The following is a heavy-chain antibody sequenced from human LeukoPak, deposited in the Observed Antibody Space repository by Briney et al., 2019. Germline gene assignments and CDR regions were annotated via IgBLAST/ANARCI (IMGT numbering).Heavy chain of an antibody. CDR3: ARQVGRVGTTDYFDY. CDR2: IYYSGST. V-gene: IGHV4-59*01. Sequence: SETLSLTCTVSGGSINSYYWTWIRQPPGKGLEWIGYIYYSGSTDYNPSLKSLVTISADTSKNQFSLELSSVTAADTAVYYCARQVGRVGTTDYFDYWGQGTLVTVSS. J-gene: IGHJ4*02. CDR1: GGSINSYY. D-gene: IGHD1-14*01.